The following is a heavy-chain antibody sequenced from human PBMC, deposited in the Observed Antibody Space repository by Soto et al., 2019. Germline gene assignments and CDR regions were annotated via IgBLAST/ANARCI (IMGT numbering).Heavy chain of an antibody. V-gene: IGHV1-46*01. Sequence: ASVKVSCKASGYTFASYYLHWVLQAPGQGLEWMGIINPSGGNTNYAHKFQGRVSMTRDTSTSTVYMELSSLRSEDTAVYYCARRTTVVGMDVWGQGTTVTVSS. CDR2: INPSGGNT. D-gene: IGHD4-4*01. J-gene: IGHJ6*02. CDR3: ARRTTVVGMDV. CDR1: GYTFASYY.